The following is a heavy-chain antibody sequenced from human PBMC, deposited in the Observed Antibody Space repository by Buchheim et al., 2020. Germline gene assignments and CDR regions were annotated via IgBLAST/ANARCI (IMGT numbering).Heavy chain of an antibody. CDR1: GGSISNSDSYY. D-gene: IGHD3-10*01. V-gene: IGHV4-39*01. J-gene: IGHJ6*03. CDR2: IYHGGST. CDR3: ARQITMVRGLTVQYYHYMDV. Sequence: QQQLQESGPGLVKPSETLSLTCTVSGGSISNSDSYYWGWIRQPPGKGLEWIGSIYHGGSTYYNPSLKSRVTISVDTSKNQFSLKLSSVTAADTAVYYCARQITMVRGLTVQYYHYMDVWGKGTT.